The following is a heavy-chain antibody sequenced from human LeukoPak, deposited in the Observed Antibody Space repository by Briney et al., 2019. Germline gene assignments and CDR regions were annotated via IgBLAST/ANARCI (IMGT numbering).Heavy chain of an antibody. J-gene: IGHJ3*02. CDR1: GYTFTGYY. V-gene: IGHV1-2*02. CDR2: INPNSGGT. D-gene: IGHD3-3*02. Sequence: ASVKVSCKASGYTFTGYYMHWVRQAPGQGLEWMGWINPNSGGTNYAQKFQGRVTMTRDTSISTAYMELSRLRSDDTAVYYCVKMYYHLWSGFDIWGQGIMVTVSS. CDR3: VKMYYHLWSGFDI.